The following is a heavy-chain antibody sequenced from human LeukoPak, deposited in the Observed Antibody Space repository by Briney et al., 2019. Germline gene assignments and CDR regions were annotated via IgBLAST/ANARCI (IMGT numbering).Heavy chain of an antibody. CDR3: ARTRGVALVWGSSAFDN. Sequence: SVKVSCKASGGTFSSYAISWVRQAPGQGLEWMGGIIPIFGTANYAQKFQGRVTITADKSTSTAYMELSSLRSEDTAVYYCARTRGVALVWGSSAFDNWGQGKMVNVSS. CDR2: IIPIFGTA. V-gene: IGHV1-69*06. D-gene: IGHD3-16*01. CDR1: GGTFSSYA. J-gene: IGHJ3*02.